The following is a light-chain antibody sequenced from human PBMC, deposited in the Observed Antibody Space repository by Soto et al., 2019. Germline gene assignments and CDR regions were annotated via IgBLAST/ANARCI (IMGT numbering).Light chain of an antibody. V-gene: IGKV1-39*01. CDR1: QSISNY. Sequence: DIQMTQSPSSLSASVGDRVTITFRASQSISNYLNWYQHKAGKAPKVLIYAASSLQRGVPSRFSGSGSGTDFTLIISSLQPEDFATYYCQQSYSPLWTFGQGTKVDIK. J-gene: IGKJ1*01. CDR3: QQSYSPLWT. CDR2: AAS.